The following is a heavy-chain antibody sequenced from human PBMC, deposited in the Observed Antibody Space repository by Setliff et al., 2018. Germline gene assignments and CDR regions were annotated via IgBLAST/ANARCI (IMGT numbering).Heavy chain of an antibody. CDR2: INHSGST. Sequence: PSETLSLTCAVYGGSFSGYQWSWIRQPPGKGLEWIGEINHSGSTNYNPSLKSRVSISVEKSKNQFSLKLTSVTAADTAVYCCARAQVVFAISAPVWYFEVWGRGTQVTVSS. V-gene: IGHV4-34*01. CDR3: ARAQVVFAISAPVWYFEV. D-gene: IGHD2-21*01. J-gene: IGHJ2*01. CDR1: GGSFSGYQ.